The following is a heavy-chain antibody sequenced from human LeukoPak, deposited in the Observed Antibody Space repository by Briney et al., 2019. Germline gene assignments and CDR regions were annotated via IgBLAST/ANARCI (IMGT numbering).Heavy chain of an antibody. Sequence: PSETLSLTCAVYGGSFSGYYWSWIRQPPGKGLEWIGEINHSGSTNYNPSLKSRVTISVDTSKNQFSLKLSSVTAADTAVYYCARGAGATFGNWGQGTLVTVSP. CDR1: GGSFSGYY. J-gene: IGHJ4*02. V-gene: IGHV4-34*01. CDR3: ARGAGATFGN. CDR2: INHSGST. D-gene: IGHD1-26*01.